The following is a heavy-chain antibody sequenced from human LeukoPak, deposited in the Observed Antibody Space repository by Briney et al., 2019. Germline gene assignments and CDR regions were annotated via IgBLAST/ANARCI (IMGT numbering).Heavy chain of an antibody. Sequence: GGSLRLSCAASGFTFSSYAMSWVRQAPGKGLEWVSAISGSGGSTYYADSVKARFTIPRDNSKNTLYLQMNSLRAEDTAVYYCAKTGEAMIVVVDSFDYWGQGTLVTVSS. CDR3: AKTGEAMIVVVDSFDY. CDR2: ISGSGGST. CDR1: GFTFSSYA. V-gene: IGHV3-23*01. D-gene: IGHD3-22*01. J-gene: IGHJ4*02.